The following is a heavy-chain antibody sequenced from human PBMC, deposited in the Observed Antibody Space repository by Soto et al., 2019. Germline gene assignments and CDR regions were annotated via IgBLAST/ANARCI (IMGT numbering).Heavy chain of an antibody. Sequence: QPGGSLRLSCAASGFTFDDYAMHWVRQAPGKGLEWVSYIFATSTTIYYADSVKGRFTVSRDNAQNSLFLLMNSLRAEDTAVYYCARDKDWAFDYWGQGTLVTVSS. CDR1: GFTFDDYA. CDR3: ARDKDWAFDY. CDR2: IFATSTTI. J-gene: IGHJ4*02. V-gene: IGHV3-48*03. D-gene: IGHD3-9*01.